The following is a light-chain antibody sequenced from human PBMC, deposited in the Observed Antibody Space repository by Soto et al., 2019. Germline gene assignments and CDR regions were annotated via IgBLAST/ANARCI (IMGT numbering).Light chain of an antibody. CDR3: QQCATSPTT. Sequence: EIVLTQSQATLSLSPGERATLSCRASQSVSSYLAWYQQKPGQAPRLLIYDASNRATGIPARFSGSGSGTDFTLTISRLEPEDFAVYYCQQCATSPTTFGQGTKVDIK. CDR1: QSVSSY. CDR2: DAS. J-gene: IGKJ1*01. V-gene: IGKV3-11*01.